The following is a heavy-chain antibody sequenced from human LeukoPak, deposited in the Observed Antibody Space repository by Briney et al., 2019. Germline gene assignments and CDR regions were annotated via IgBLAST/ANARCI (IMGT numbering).Heavy chain of an antibody. D-gene: IGHD3-10*02. CDR2: INQDGDKK. J-gene: IGHJ6*04. CDR1: GFTFSSYW. V-gene: IGHV3-7*01. Sequence: GGSLRLSCAASGFTFSSYWMSWVRQAPGKGLEWVANINQDGDKKYYVDSVKGRFTISRDNAKNSLYLQMNSLRAEDTAVYYCAELGITMIGGVWGKGTTVTISS. CDR3: AELGITMIGGV.